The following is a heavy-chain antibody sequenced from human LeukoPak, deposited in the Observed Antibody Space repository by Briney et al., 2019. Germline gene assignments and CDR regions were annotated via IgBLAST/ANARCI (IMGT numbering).Heavy chain of an antibody. CDR3: AKGALITIFGVVPDY. CDR1: GFTFSSYF. D-gene: IGHD3-3*01. V-gene: IGHV3-23*01. CDR2: VSGSGDDT. Sequence: GGSLRLSCAASGFTFSSYFMTWVRQAPGKGLEWVSAVSGSGDDTYYADSVKGRFTISRDNSKNTLYVQMNSLRAEDTAVYYCAKGALITIFGVVPDYWGQGTLVTVSS. J-gene: IGHJ4*02.